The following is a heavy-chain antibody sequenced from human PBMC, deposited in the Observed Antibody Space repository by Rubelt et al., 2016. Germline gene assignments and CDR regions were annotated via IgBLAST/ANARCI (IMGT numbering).Heavy chain of an antibody. D-gene: IGHD1-26*01. CDR3: AGHPRDGNYYGFLTS. J-gene: IGHJ4*02. CDR2: NFYTWSN. Sequence: QLQLQESGPGLVKPSETLSLTCTVSGDSISDTPSYWAWIRQPPGPGLERIGNNFYTWSNFDYQSIKRSVTLSVDTSKNQFSLKLSLRTAADTAVFYCAGHPRDGNYYGFLTSWGQGTLVTVAS. V-gene: IGHV4-39*01. CDR1: GDSISDTPSY.